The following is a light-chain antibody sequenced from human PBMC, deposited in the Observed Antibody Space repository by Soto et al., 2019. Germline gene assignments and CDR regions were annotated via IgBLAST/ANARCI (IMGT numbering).Light chain of an antibody. CDR2: LGS. Sequence: DIVMTQSPLSLPVIPGEPASISCRSSQSLLHSNGYNYLGWFVQKPGQSPQLLIYLGSGRASGVPDRFSGSGSGKDFPLKLSRVEAEDVGIYYCMQVLQTPLTFGGGTKVEIK. J-gene: IGKJ4*01. CDR3: MQVLQTPLT. CDR1: QSLLHSNGYNY. V-gene: IGKV2-28*01.